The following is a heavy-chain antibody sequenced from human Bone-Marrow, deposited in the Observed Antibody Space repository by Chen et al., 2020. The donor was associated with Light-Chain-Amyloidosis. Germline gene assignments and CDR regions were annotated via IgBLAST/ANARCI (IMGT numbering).Heavy chain of an antibody. V-gene: IGHV4-39*02. Sequence: QLQMQESGQGLVKASETLSLTCTVSGGSISTDTHYWAWIRQPPGKGLEWIGTLYYTGRNYYNPSLKSRVTISADTSRNQFSLRLTSVTAADTAVYYCVRERFRAVGVGGDYYGMDVWGQGTTVTVSS. J-gene: IGHJ6*02. CDR3: VRERFRAVGVGGDYYGMDV. CDR2: LYYTGRN. CDR1: GGSISTDTHY. D-gene: IGHD6-19*01.